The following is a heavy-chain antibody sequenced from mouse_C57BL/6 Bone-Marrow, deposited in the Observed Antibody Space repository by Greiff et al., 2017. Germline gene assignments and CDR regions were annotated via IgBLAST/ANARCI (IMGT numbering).Heavy chain of an antibody. D-gene: IGHD1-1*01. V-gene: IGHV5-17*01. CDR2: ISSGSSTI. CDR1: GFTFSDYG. Sequence: EVKVVESGGGLVKPGGSLKLSCAASGFTFSDYGMHWVRQAPEQGLEWVAYISSGSSTIYYADTVKGRFTISRDNAKNTLFLQMTSLRSEDTAMYYCAKLQRKAMDYWGQGTSVTVSS. CDR3: AKLQRKAMDY. J-gene: IGHJ4*01.